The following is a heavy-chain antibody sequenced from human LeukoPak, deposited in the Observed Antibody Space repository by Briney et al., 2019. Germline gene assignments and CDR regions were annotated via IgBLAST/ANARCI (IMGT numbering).Heavy chain of an antibody. J-gene: IGHJ4*02. CDR3: ARLGGYDSSGYFYYFDY. CDR1: GGSISSSSYS. V-gene: IGHV4-39*01. CDR2: IYYSGST. Sequence: PSETLSLTCTVSGGSISSSSYSWGWIRQPPGKGLEWIGGIYYSGSTYYNPSLKSRVTISVDTSKNQFSLKLSSVTAADTAVYYCARLGGYDSSGYFYYFDYWGQGTLVTVSS. D-gene: IGHD3-22*01.